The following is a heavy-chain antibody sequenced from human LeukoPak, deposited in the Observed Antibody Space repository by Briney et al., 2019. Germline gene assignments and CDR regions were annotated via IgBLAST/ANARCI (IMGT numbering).Heavy chain of an antibody. Sequence: GGSLRLSCAASGFTFSSYGMHWVRQAPGKGLEWVAVISYDGSNKYYADSVKGRFTISRDNSKNTLYLQMNSLRAEDTAVYYCAKDLSSYCSSTSCYPDFDYWGQEPWSPSPQ. CDR3: AKDLSSYCSSTSCYPDFDY. J-gene: IGHJ4*01. CDR2: ISYDGSNK. CDR1: GFTFSSYG. D-gene: IGHD2-2*01. V-gene: IGHV3-30*18.